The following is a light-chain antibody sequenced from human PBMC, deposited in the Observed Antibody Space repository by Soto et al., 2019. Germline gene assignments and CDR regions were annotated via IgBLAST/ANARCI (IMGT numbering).Light chain of an antibody. CDR3: RSYTSSSSYV. CDR1: ISDVGGYNY. V-gene: IGLV2-14*01. CDR2: EVS. J-gene: IGLJ1*01. Sequence: HSVLAQTATVFGAAGQTITMPFTPTISDVGGYNYVFWYQHHPCQAPQLMIYEVSNRPSGVSDRVSGSKYRNTASLTISGIEAEDEADYYCRSYTSSSSYVFGTGTKVTVL.